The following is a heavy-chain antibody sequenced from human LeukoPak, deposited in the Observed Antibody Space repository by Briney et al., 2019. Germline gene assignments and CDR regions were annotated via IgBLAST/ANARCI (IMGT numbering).Heavy chain of an antibody. V-gene: IGHV3-30*02. CDR1: GFTFSSYG. J-gene: IGHJ4*02. Sequence: PGGSLRLSCAASGFTFSSYGMHWVRQAPGKGLEWVAFIHYDGGSKYYAGSVKGRFTISRDNSKNTLYLQMNSLRAEDTALYYCAKPNDYVWGSPPNDYWGQGTLVTVSS. CDR3: AKPNDYVWGSPPNDY. D-gene: IGHD3-16*01. CDR2: IHYDGGSK.